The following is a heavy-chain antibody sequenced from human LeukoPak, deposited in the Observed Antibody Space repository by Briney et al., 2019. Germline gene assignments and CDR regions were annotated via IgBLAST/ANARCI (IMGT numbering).Heavy chain of an antibody. CDR2: INHSGYT. CDR1: GVSFDDYY. V-gene: IGHV4-34*01. CDR3: TRTTTGHDY. J-gene: IGHJ4*02. D-gene: IGHD4-17*01. Sequence: PSETLSLTCAVSGVSFDDYYWSWVRQTPGKGLEWIGEINHSGYTNDNPSLKSRVTLSIDTSRKQFSLNLRSVTVADAGTYYCTRTTTGHDYWGQGTLVTVSS.